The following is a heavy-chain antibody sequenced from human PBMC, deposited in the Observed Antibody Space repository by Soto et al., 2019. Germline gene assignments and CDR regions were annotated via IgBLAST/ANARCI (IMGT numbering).Heavy chain of an antibody. Sequence: SETLSLTYAVSGGSISSTNWWTWVRQSPGRGLEWIGEIYHSGTTNYSPSLKSRVNIAVDMSTNHLSLTLISVTAADTAVYYCAFPATADFDYWGKGILVTVSS. D-gene: IGHD6-13*01. CDR2: IYHSGTT. J-gene: IGHJ4*02. CDR1: GGSISSTNW. V-gene: IGHV4-4*02. CDR3: AFPATADFDY.